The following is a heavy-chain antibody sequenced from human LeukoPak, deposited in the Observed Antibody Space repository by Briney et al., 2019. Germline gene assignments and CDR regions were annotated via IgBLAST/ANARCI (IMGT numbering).Heavy chain of an antibody. D-gene: IGHD3-22*01. CDR2: INRDGSEE. Sequence: GGSLRLSCAASGITFRNFWMTWVRQAPGKGLEWVANINRDGSEEYYVGSVKGRFTISRDNAKNSLYLQMNSLRAEDTAVYYCVRESSGYYDSSGSTTLNVYWGQGTLVTVSS. CDR1: GITFRNFW. J-gene: IGHJ4*02. V-gene: IGHV3-7*03. CDR3: VRESSGYYDSSGSTTLNVY.